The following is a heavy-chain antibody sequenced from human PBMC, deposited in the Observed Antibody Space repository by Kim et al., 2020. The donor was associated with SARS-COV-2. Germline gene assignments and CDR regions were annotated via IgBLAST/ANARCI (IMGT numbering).Heavy chain of an antibody. J-gene: IGHJ4*02. V-gene: IGHV3-48*03. Sequence: LSLTCAASGFTFSSYEMNWVRQAPGKGLEWVSYISGSGTTIYYADSVRGRFTISRDNDKNSLYLQMNSLRAEDTAVYYCARGPNYSPFDYWGQGTLV. CDR2: ISGSGTTI. D-gene: IGHD4-4*01. CDR3: ARGPNYSPFDY. CDR1: GFTFSSYE.